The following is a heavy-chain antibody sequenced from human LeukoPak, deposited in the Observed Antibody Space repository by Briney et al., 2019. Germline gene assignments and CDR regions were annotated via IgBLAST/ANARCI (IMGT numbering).Heavy chain of an antibody. J-gene: IGHJ4*02. CDR2: IKSKTDGGTT. CDR3: ARPAPYDSSSFDY. V-gene: IGHV3-15*05. CDR1: EFTFSNAW. D-gene: IGHD3-22*01. Sequence: GESLRLSCAASEFTFSNAWMSWVRQAPGKGLEWVGRIKSKTDGGTTDYAAPVKGRFTISRDDSKNTLYLQMNSLRAEDTALYYCARPAPYDSSSFDYWGQGTLVTVSS.